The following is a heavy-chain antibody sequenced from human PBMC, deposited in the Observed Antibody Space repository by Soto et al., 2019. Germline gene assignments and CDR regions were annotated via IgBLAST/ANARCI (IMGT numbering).Heavy chain of an antibody. J-gene: IGHJ4*02. D-gene: IGHD5-12*01. Sequence: SVKVSCKASGGTFSNYAINWVRQAPGQGLEWMGGIIPIFGTANYAQKFQGRVTITADESTSTAYLDLSSLRSEDTAVYYCARPVEMATISRSYLFYWGQGNLVTVSS. CDR2: IIPIFGTA. CDR3: ARPVEMATISRSYLFY. CDR1: GGTFSNYA. V-gene: IGHV1-69*13.